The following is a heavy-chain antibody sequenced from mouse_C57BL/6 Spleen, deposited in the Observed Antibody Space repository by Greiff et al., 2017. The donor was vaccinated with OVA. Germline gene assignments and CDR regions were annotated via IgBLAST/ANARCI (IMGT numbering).Heavy chain of an antibody. CDR1: GYTFTSYG. V-gene: IGHV1-81*01. CDR2: IYPRSGNT. J-gene: IGHJ3*01. CDR3: ARETPGAY. Sequence: QVQLQQSGAELARPGASVKLPCKASGYTFTSYGISWVKQRTGQGLEWIGEIYPRSGNTYYNEKFKGKATLTADKSSSTAYMELRSLTSEDSAVYFCARETPGAYWGQGTLVTVSA.